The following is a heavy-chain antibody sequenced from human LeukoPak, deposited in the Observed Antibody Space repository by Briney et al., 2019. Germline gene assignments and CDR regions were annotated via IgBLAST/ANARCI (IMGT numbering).Heavy chain of an antibody. D-gene: IGHD5-18*01. V-gene: IGHV4-59*01. CDR2: ICYSGTT. J-gene: IGHJ4*02. CDR1: GVSITSYC. Sequence: SETLSLTCTVSGVSITSYCWSWIRQPPGKGLEWIGYICYSGTTDYNPSLKSRVTLSVDRSRNQFSLKLSSVTAADTAVYYCARDLGGHNYGPFDSWGRGTLVTVSS. CDR3: ARDLGGHNYGPFDS.